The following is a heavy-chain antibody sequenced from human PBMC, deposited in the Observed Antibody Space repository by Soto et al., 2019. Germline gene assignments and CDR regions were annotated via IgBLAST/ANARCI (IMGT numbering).Heavy chain of an antibody. CDR1: GGSINSASYH. CDR3: ARLDYGDSAFDS. V-gene: IGHV4-31*03. D-gene: IGHD4-17*01. CDR2: IFYTWST. J-gene: IGHJ5*01. Sequence: QVQLQESGPGLVQPSETLSLTCSVSGGSINSASYHWSWLRQHPGKGLEFIGYIFYTWSTYYTPALETRLTISVDTAKNHVSLRLNAVTAADTAVYYCARLDYGDSAFDSWGRGILVTVSS.